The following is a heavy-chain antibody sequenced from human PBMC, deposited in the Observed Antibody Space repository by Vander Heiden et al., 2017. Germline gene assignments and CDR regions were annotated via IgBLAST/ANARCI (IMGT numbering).Heavy chain of an antibody. V-gene: IGHV3-21*01. CDR3: ASLAGAGTSDY. CDR2: INSTSSYI. CDR1: GFNFSTYA. J-gene: IGHJ4*02. Sequence: EVQLVESGGGLVKPGGSLRLSCAASGFNFSTYAMNWVRQAPGKGLEWVSSINSTSSYIYYADSVKGRFTISRDNAKNSLYLQMNSLRTEDTAVYYCASLAGAGTSDYWGQGTLVTVS. D-gene: IGHD6-13*01.